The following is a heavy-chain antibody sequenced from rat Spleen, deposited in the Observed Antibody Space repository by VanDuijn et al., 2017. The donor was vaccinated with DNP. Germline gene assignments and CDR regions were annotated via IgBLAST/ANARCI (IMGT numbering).Heavy chain of an antibody. Sequence: EVQLQESGPGLVKPSQSLSLTCSVTGYSITSNYWDWIRKFPGNKMEWIGHINFSGSTSYNPSLKSRISITRDRSKNQFFLQLNSVTAEDTATYYCARSVITMMVIIPFAYWGQGTLVTVSS. CDR2: INFSGST. J-gene: IGHJ3*01. CDR3: ARSVITMMVIIPFAY. V-gene: IGHV3-1*01. CDR1: GYSITSNY. D-gene: IGHD1-12*03.